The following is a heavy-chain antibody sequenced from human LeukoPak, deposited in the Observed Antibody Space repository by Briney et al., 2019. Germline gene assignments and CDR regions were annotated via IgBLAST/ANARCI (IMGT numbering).Heavy chain of an antibody. CDR3: ARGPGGNFDY. Sequence: SETLSLTGTVSGGSISSGGYYWSWIRQHPGKGLEWIGNIYYSGSTHYNPSLKSRITMSVDTSKNQFSLKLSSVTAADTAVYYCARGPGGNFDYWGQGTLVTVSS. J-gene: IGHJ4*02. V-gene: IGHV4-31*03. D-gene: IGHD3-10*01. CDR2: IYYSGST. CDR1: GGSISSGGYY.